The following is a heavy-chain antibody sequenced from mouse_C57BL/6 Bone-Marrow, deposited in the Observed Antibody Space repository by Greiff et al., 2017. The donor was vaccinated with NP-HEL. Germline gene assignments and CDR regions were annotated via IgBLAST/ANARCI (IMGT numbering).Heavy chain of an antibody. Sequence: QVQLQQPGAELARPGASVKLSCKASGYTFTSYGISWVKQRTGQGLEWIGEIYPRSGNTYYNEKFKGKATLTADKSSSTAYMELRSLTSEDSAVYFCARSYYYYWYFDVWGTGTTVTVSS. CDR1: GYTFTSYG. D-gene: IGHD1-1*01. CDR3: ARSYYYYWYFDV. CDR2: IYPRSGNT. J-gene: IGHJ1*03. V-gene: IGHV1-81*01.